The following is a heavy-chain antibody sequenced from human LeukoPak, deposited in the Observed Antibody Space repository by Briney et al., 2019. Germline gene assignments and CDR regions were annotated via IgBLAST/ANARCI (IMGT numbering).Heavy chain of an antibody. CDR1: GYTFSSYD. CDR2: MNPKSGNT. V-gene: IGHV1-8*01. J-gene: IGHJ4*02. Sequence: ASVKVSCKASGYTFSSYDINWVRQATGQGLEWMGWMNPKSGNTGYAQKFQGRVTMTRNTSISTAYMELSSLRSDDTAVYYCARDQFGGDIVVVPAAIDYWGQGTLVTVSS. D-gene: IGHD2-2*02. CDR3: ARDQFGGDIVVVPAAIDY.